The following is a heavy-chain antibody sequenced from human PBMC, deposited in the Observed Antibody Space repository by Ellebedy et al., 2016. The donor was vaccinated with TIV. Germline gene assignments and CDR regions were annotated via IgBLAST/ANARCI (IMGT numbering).Heavy chain of an antibody. CDR2: IYSGGDT. V-gene: IGHV3-53*01. D-gene: IGHD6-13*01. CDR1: GFTVGNNY. J-gene: IGHJ4*02. CDR3: ARDPPGIAASGPYK. Sequence: GESLKISCTASGFTVGNNYMNWLRQAPGKGLEWVSLIYSGGDTVYADSVKGRVTISRDSSKNTLYLQMNSLRAEDTAVYYCARDPPGIAASGPYKWGQGTLVTVSS.